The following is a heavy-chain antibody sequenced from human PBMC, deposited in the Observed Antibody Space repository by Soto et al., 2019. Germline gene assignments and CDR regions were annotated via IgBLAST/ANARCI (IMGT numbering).Heavy chain of an antibody. D-gene: IGHD3-10*01. V-gene: IGHV3-9*01. J-gene: IGHJ2*01. CDR1: GFTFDDYA. CDR2: ISWNSGSI. Sequence: EVQLVESGGGLVQPGRSLRLSCAASGFTFDDYAMHWVRQAPGKGLEWVSGISWNSGSIGYADSVKGRFTISRDNAKNSLYLKMNSLRAEDTAWYYCAKDRGVLLWYGPEGYFDLWGRGTLVTVSS. CDR3: AKDRGVLLWYGPEGYFDL.